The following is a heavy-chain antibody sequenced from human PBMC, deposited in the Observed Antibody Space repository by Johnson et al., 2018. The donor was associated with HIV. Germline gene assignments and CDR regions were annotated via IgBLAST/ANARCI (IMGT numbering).Heavy chain of an antibody. Sequence: VQLVESGGGLVQPGGSLRLSCAASGFTFDDYGMSWVRQAPGKGLEWVSGINWNGGSTGYADSVKGRFTISRDNAKNSLYLQMNSLRAEDTALYYCATLAIDYYVSSGYYYEDAFDIWGQGTMVTVSS. CDR2: INWNGGST. D-gene: IGHD3-22*01. CDR1: GFTFDDYG. CDR3: ATLAIDYYVSSGYYYEDAFDI. V-gene: IGHV3-20*04. J-gene: IGHJ3*02.